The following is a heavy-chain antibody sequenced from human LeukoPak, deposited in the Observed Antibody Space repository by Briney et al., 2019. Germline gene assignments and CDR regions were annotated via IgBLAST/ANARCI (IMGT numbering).Heavy chain of an antibody. CDR1: GFTVSSNY. CDR2: IYSGGST. D-gene: IGHD4-17*01. J-gene: IGHJ4*02. Sequence: GGSLRLSCAASGFTVSSNYMSWVRQAPGQGLEWVSVIYSGGSTYYADSVKGRFTISRDNSNNTLFLQVNSLRAEDTAVYYCARGHTAVTRHFDFWGQGTLVTVSS. CDR3: ARGHTAVTRHFDF. V-gene: IGHV3-53*01.